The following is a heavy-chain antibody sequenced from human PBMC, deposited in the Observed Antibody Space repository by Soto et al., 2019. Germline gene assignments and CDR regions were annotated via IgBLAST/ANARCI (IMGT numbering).Heavy chain of an antibody. J-gene: IGHJ4*02. CDR1: VYTFNSYG. CDR3: ARTAMVTRDYFEP. Sequence: GASVTVSCKASVYTFNSYGISCVRQAPGQGLEWMGWISAYNGNTNYAQKLQGRVTMTTDTSTSTAYMELRSLRSDDTAVYYCARTAMVTRDYFEPWGQRTLVTVSS. V-gene: IGHV1-18*01. D-gene: IGHD5-18*01. CDR2: ISAYNGNT.